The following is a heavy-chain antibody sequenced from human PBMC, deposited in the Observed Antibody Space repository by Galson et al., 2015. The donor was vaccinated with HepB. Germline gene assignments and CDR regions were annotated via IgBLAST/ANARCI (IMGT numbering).Heavy chain of an antibody. V-gene: IGHV1-69*13. CDR2: IIPIFGIA. CDR1: GGTFSSYA. Sequence: SVKVSCKASGGTFSSYAISWVRQAPGQGLEWMGGIIPIFGIANYAQKFQGRVTITADESTSTAYMELSSLRSEDTAVYYCARRDSGYDYHGYYYYGMDVWGQGTTVTVSS. J-gene: IGHJ6*02. CDR3: ARRDSGYDYHGYYYYGMDV. D-gene: IGHD5-12*01.